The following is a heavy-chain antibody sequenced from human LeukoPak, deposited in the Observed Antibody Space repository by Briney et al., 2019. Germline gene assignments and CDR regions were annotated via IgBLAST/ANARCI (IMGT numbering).Heavy chain of an antibody. V-gene: IGHV4-59*01. J-gene: IGHJ6*02. Sequence: PSETLSLTCSVSGGSISNYFWSWIRQPPGKGLEYIGHISYSGNSYYNPSLESRVTISVDTSKNQFSLKLSSVTAADTALYYCARETKRFTMVRGVRGYYHGMDVWGQGTTVIVSS. CDR2: ISYSGNS. D-gene: IGHD3-10*01. CDR1: GGSISNYF. CDR3: ARETKRFTMVRGVRGYYHGMDV.